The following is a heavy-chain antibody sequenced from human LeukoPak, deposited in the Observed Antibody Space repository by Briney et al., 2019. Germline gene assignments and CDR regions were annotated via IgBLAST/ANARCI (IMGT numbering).Heavy chain of an antibody. CDR3: AREGLKLYYYGRVPYGMDV. CDR1: GFTFSSYA. J-gene: IGHJ6*04. D-gene: IGHD3-10*02. CDR2: ISYDGSNK. V-gene: IGHV3-30*04. Sequence: GRSLRLSCAASGFTFSSYAMHWVRQAPGKGLAWVAVISYDGSNKYYADSVKGRFTISRDNSKNTLYLQMNSLRAEDTAVYYCAREGLKLYYYGRVPYGMDVWGKGTTVTVSS.